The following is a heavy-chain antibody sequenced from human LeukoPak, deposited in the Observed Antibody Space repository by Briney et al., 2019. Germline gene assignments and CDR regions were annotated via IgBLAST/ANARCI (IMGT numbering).Heavy chain of an antibody. V-gene: IGHV4-34*01. CDR3: AGHMFFR. J-gene: IGHJ4*02. CDR1: GGSFSGYY. D-gene: IGHD3-10*02. Sequence: PSETLSLTCAVYGGSFSGYYWSWIRQPPGKGLEWIGEINHSGSTNYNPSLKSRVTISVDTSKNQFSLKLSSVTAADTAVYYCAGHMFFRWGQGTLVTVPS. CDR2: INHSGST.